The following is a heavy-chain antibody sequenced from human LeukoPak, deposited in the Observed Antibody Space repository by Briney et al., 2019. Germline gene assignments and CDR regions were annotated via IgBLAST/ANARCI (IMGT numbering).Heavy chain of an antibody. D-gene: IGHD3-10*01. CDR3: AKDRAITMVRGVTFDY. CDR2: ISGSGGST. J-gene: IGHJ4*02. CDR1: GFTFSSYA. V-gene: IGHV3-23*01. Sequence: SGGSLRLSCAASGFTFSSYAMSWVRQAPGKGLEWVSAISGSGGSTYYADSVKGRFTISRDNSKNTLYLQMNSLRAEDTAVYYCAKDRAITMVRGVTFDYWGQGTLVTVSS.